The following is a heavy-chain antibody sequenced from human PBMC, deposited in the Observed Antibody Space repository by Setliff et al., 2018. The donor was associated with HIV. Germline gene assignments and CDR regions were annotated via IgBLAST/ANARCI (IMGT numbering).Heavy chain of an antibody. J-gene: IGHJ6*03. D-gene: IGHD4-17*01. CDR1: GYTFTTDD. V-gene: IGHV1-8*01. CDR2: MNPKSGNV. CDR3: ARGVPYGDYSYYYYMDV. Sequence: GASVKVCCKASGYTFTTDDINWVRQVTGQEPEWTGWMNPKSGNVGYAKKFQGRITMSRNTSISTAYMDLGSLRFEDTAVYYCARGVPYGDYSYYYYMDVWGKGTTVTVSS.